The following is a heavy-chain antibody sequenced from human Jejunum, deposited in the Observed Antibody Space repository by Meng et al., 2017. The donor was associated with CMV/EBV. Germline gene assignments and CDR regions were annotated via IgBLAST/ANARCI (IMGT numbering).Heavy chain of an antibody. CDR3: ARVAPSGYRYFDY. CDR1: EYTFINYA. Sequence: QVQLVQCGFELKKRGASVTLSCKASEYTFINYAMNWVRQAPGQGLEWMGWINTNTGTPTYAQGFTRRFVFSLDTSFRTANLQISSLKAEDTAVYYCARVAPSGYRYFDYWGQGTLVTVSS. V-gene: IGHV7-4-1*02. J-gene: IGHJ4*02. D-gene: IGHD3-3*01. CDR2: INTNTGTP.